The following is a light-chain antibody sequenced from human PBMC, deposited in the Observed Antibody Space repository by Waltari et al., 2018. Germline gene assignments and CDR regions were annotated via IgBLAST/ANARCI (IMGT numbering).Light chain of an antibody. Sequence: DIVMSQSPDSLAVSLVERATIQCRSSQSLSYRYNNRNYLAWSQQRPGQPPKLLIYWASLRESGVPDRFSGSGSGTDFTLTISSLQAEDVAIYYCHQYYTTPFTFGPGTTVDIK. V-gene: IGKV4-1*01. CDR1: QSLSYRYNNRNY. J-gene: IGKJ3*01. CDR3: HQYYTTPFT. CDR2: WAS.